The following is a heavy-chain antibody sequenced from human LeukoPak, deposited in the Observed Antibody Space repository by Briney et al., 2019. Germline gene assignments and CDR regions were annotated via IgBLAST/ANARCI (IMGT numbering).Heavy chain of an antibody. V-gene: IGHV4-39*07. CDR2: IYYTGTT. Sequence: PSETLSLTCTVSGGSITSGSYYWVWIRQPPGRGLEWIGSIYYTGTTYYHPSLKSRISISLDTSRNQFSLKLNSVTAADTAMYYCARDLFGIPVGPGWGHGTLVTVSS. D-gene: IGHD3-16*01. CDR1: GGSITSGSYY. J-gene: IGHJ4*01. CDR3: ARDLFGIPVGPG.